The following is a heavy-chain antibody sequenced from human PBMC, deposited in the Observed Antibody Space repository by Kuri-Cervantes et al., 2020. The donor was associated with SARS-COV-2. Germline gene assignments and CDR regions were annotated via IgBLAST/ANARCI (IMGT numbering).Heavy chain of an antibody. CDR3: AKDPTYCDFWRGPITFYLYFDL. V-gene: IGHV3-23*01. CDR1: GFTFGDHA. D-gene: IGHD3-3*01. J-gene: IGHJ2*01. CDR2: ISGSGSST. Sequence: GESLKISCSASGFTFGDHAMSWVRQAPGKGLEWVSAISGSGSSTYYADSVKGRFTISRDNSKNTLYLQMNSLRAEDTAVYYCAKDPTYCDFWRGPITFYLYFDLWGRGTLVTVSS.